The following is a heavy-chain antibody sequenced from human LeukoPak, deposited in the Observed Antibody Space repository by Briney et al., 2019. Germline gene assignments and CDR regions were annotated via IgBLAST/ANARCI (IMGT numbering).Heavy chain of an antibody. CDR3: AKGIGGTTSTFDY. CDR2: ISWNSGSI. J-gene: IGHJ4*02. CDR1: GFTFDDYA. Sequence: GGSLRLSCAASGFTFDDYAMHWVRQAPGKGLEWVSGISWNSGSIGYADSVKGRFTISRDNAKNSLYLQMNSLRAEDTALYYCAKGIGGTTSTFDYWGQGTLVTVSS. D-gene: IGHD1-7*01. V-gene: IGHV3-9*01.